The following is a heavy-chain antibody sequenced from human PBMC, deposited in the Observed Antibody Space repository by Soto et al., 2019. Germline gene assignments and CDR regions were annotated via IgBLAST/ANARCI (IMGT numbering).Heavy chain of an antibody. V-gene: IGHV1-8*01. CDR3: ARVFCSGGSCYSDY. CDR2: MNPNSGNT. J-gene: IGHJ4*02. CDR1: GYTFTSYD. D-gene: IGHD2-15*01. Sequence: ASVKVSCKASGYTFTSYDINWVRQATGQGLEWMGWMNPNSGNTGYAQKFQGRVTMTRNTSISTAYMALSSLRSEDTAVYYCARVFCSGGSCYSDYWGQGTLVTVSS.